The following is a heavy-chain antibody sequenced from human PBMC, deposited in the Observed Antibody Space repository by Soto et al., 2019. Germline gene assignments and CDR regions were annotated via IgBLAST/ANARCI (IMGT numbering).Heavy chain of an antibody. J-gene: IGHJ4*02. Sequence: SETLSLTCTVSGGSISSYYWSWIRRPPGKGLEWIGYIYYSGGTNYNPSLKSRVTISVDTSKNQFSLKLSSVTAADTAVYYCARRYSSGFDYWGQGTLVT. CDR2: IYYSGGT. CDR3: ARRYSSGFDY. D-gene: IGHD6-19*01. V-gene: IGHV4-59*01. CDR1: GGSISSYY.